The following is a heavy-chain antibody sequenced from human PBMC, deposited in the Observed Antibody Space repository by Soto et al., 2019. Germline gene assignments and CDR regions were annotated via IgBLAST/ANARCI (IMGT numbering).Heavy chain of an antibody. D-gene: IGHD2-2*01. V-gene: IGHV3-23*01. J-gene: IGHJ4*02. Sequence: EVQLLESGGGLVQPGGSLRLSCAASGFTFSTYTMSWVRRAPGKGLEWVSAISGSGGSPSYADSVQGRFTISRENPKNTLYLQMNSLRAEDTAVYYCAKARCSTTNCYVPDYWGQGTLVTVS. CDR2: ISGSGGSP. CDR1: GFTFSTYT. CDR3: AKARCSTTNCYVPDY.